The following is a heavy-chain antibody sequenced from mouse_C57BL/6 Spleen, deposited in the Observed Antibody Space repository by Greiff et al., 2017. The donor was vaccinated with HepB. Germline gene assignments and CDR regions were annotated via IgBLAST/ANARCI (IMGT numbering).Heavy chain of an antibody. Sequence: QVQLQQSGAELVKPGASVKISCKASGSTFPDYYINWVKQRPGQGLEWIGKIGPGSGSTYYNEKFKGKATLTADKYASTAYMQLSSLTSEDSAVYFCAIDGYKLCYFDVWGTGTTVTVSS. V-gene: IGHV1-77*01. CDR3: AIDGYKLCYFDV. J-gene: IGHJ1*03. D-gene: IGHD2-3*01. CDR2: IGPGSGST. CDR1: GSTFPDYY.